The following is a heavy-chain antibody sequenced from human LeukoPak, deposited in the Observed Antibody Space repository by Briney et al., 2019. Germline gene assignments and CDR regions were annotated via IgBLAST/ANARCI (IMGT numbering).Heavy chain of an antibody. CDR2: INPNSGGT. J-gene: IGHJ4*02. V-gene: IGHV1-2*02. CDR1: GYTSTGYY. CDR3: ARGATHRSSGWYRY. D-gene: IGHD6-19*01. Sequence: ASVKVSCKASGYTSTGYYMHWVRQAPGQGLEWMGWINPNSGGTNYAQKFQGRVTMTRDTSISTAYMELSRLRSDDTAVYYCARGATHRSSGWYRYWGQGTLVTVSS.